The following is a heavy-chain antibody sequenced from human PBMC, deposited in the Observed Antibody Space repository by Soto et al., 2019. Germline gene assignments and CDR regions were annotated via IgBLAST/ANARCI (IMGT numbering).Heavy chain of an antibody. CDR1: GGSFSGYY. J-gene: IGHJ4*02. Sequence: SETLSLTCAVYGGSFSGYYWSWIRQPPGKGLEWIGEINHSGSTNYNPSLKSRVPISVDTSKNQFSLKLSSVTAADTAVYYCARVTPLGYRYYYDSSGYRFDYWGQGTLVTVSS. D-gene: IGHD3-22*01. CDR2: INHSGST. CDR3: ARVTPLGYRYYYDSSGYRFDY. V-gene: IGHV4-34*01.